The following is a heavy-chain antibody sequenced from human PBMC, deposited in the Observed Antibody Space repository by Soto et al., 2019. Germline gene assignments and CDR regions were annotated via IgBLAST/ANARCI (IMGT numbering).Heavy chain of an antibody. V-gene: IGHV4-34*01. Sequence: SETLSLTCSIYSGSFSGYYWNWIRHPPGKGLEWIGEISHSGNTNYSPSLKSRVSISIDKSKKQFSLNLASVCAADTAVYYCERAPKVSGSSQTRPDFWGQGTLVTVS. CDR3: ERAPKVSGSSQTRPDF. D-gene: IGHD6-6*01. J-gene: IGHJ4*02. CDR1: SGSFSGYY. CDR2: ISHSGNT.